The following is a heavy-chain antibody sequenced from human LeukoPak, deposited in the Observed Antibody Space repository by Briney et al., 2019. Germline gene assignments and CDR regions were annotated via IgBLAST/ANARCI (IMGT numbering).Heavy chain of an antibody. CDR3: ARVKLKYTGSHYYYYMDV. D-gene: IGHD1-26*01. J-gene: IGHJ6*03. V-gene: IGHV3-66*02. CDR1: GVSVSSNY. CDR2: IDSGGST. Sequence: GGSLRLSCAASGVSVSSNYMSWVRQAPGKGLEWVSTIDSGGSTYFVDSVKGRFTISRDNSKNTLYLQMSSRRPDDAAVYYCARVKLKYTGSHYYYYMDVWGKGTTVTVS.